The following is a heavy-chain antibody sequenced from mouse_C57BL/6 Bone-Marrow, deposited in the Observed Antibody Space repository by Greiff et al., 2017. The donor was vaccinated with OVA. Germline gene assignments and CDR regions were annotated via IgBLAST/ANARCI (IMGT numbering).Heavy chain of an antibody. J-gene: IGHJ2*01. D-gene: IGHD3-2*02. V-gene: IGHV5-4*01. CDR2: ISDGGSYT. CDR1: GFTFSSYA. CDR3: ARDRDSSGYNFDY. Sequence: EVNLVESGGGLVKPGGSLKLSCAASGFTFSSYAMSWVRQTPEKRLEWVATISDGGSYTYYPDNVKGRFTISRDNAKNNLYLQMSHLKSEDTAMYYCARDRDSSGYNFDYWGQGTTLTVSS.